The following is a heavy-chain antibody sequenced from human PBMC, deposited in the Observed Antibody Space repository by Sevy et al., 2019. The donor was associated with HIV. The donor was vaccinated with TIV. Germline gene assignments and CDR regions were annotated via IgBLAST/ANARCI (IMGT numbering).Heavy chain of an antibody. CDR1: GDSISGYY. CDR2: IYYSGIT. D-gene: IGHD6-6*01. V-gene: IGHV4-59*01. CDR3: ANGISARLDY. Sequence: SETLSLTCTVSGDSISGYYWSWIRRPPEKGLEWIGYIYYSGITNYNPSLKSRVTISADTSKNQISLNLSSVTAADTAAYYCANGISARLDYWGQGTLVTVSS. J-gene: IGHJ4*02.